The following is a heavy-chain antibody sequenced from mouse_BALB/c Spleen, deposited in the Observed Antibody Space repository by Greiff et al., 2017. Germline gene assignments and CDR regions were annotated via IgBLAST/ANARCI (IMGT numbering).Heavy chain of an antibody. CDR1: GYTFTSYV. CDR2: INPYNDGT. J-gene: IGHJ1*01. V-gene: IGHV1-14*01. CDR3: ARKSPHWYFDV. Sequence: VHVKQSGPELVKPGASVKMSCKASGYTFTSYVMHWVKQKPGQGLEWIGYINPYNDGTKYNEKFKGKATLTSDKSSSTAYMELSSLTSEDSAVYYCARKSPHWYFDVWGAGTTVTVSS.